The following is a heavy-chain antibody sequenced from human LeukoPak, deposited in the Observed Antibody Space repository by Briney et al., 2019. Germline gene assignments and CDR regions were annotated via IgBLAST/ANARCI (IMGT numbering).Heavy chain of an antibody. CDR1: GVSITRNS. D-gene: IGHD4-23*01. V-gene: IGHV4-59*01. Sequence: SETLSLTCTVSGVSITRNSWSWIPQRPGRGLEGIGYTYNSESTNYNPSLKSRVTISVDTSKNQLSLKLSSVTAADTAVYYCARGLRWNAYWGQGTLVTVSS. J-gene: IGHJ4*02. CDR2: TYNSEST. CDR3: ARGLRWNAY.